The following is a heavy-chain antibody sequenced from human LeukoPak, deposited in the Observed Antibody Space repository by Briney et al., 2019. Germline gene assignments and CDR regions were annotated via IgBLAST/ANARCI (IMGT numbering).Heavy chain of an antibody. V-gene: IGHV1-69*04. J-gene: IGHJ4*02. Sequence: SVKVSCKASGGTSNSHAINWVRQAPGQGLEWLGRIIPNLGTTNRAQNFQDRVTLTADKSTNTAYMELTSLTSDDTAVYYCATTNDGGGYQWGDFFDFWGQGTLVTVSS. CDR2: IIPNLGTT. CDR3: ATTNDGGGYQWGDFFDF. CDR1: GGTSNSHA. D-gene: IGHD3-22*01.